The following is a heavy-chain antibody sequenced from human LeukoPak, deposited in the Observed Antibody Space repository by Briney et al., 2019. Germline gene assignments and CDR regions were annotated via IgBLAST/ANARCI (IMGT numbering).Heavy chain of an antibody. J-gene: IGHJ4*02. CDR1: GFTFSSYG. CDR3: AKAQYYYDSSPIDY. CDR2: IWYDGSNK. Sequence: GGSLRLSCAASGFTFSSYGMHWVRQAPGKGLEWVAVIWYDGSNKYYADSVKGRFTISRDNSKNTLYLQMNSLRAEDTAVYYCAKAQYYYDSSPIDYWGQGTLVTVSS. V-gene: IGHV3-33*06. D-gene: IGHD3-22*01.